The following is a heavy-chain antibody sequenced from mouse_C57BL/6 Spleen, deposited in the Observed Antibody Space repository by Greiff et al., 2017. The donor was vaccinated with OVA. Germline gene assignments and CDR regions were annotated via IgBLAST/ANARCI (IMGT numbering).Heavy chain of an antibody. Sequence: QVQLQQPGAELVRPGTSVKLSCKASGYTFTSYWMHWVKQRPGQGLEWIGVIDPSDSYTNYNQKFKGKATLTVDTSSSTAYMQLSSLTSEDSAVYYCARIGDYDYLDYWGQGTTLTVSS. CDR2: IDPSDSYT. J-gene: IGHJ2*01. D-gene: IGHD2-4*01. CDR3: ARIGDYDYLDY. CDR1: GYTFTSYW. V-gene: IGHV1-59*01.